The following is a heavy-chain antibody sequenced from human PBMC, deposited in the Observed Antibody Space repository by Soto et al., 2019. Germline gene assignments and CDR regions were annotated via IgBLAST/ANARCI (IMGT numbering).Heavy chain of an antibody. Sequence: EVHLVESGGRVVRPGESLRLSCAASGFNFEEYGMTWVRQAPGKGREWVAGSNWDGDDTGYADSVQGRFTISRDNAKKFLYLQMNSLRVDDTALYYCARGDIAVAVSSDYWGQGTLVTVSS. J-gene: IGHJ4*02. V-gene: IGHV3-20*04. CDR2: SNWDGDDT. CDR3: ARGDIAVAVSSDY. CDR1: GFNFEEYG. D-gene: IGHD6-19*01.